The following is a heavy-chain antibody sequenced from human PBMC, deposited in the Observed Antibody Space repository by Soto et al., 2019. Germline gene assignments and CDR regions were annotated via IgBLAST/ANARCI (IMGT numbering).Heavy chain of an antibody. CDR3: ARGGGGLSYGPLDY. D-gene: IGHD5-18*01. V-gene: IGHV3-74*01. CDR1: GFTFSSYW. Sequence: EVQLVESGGGLVQPGGSLRLSCAASGFTFSSYWVHWVRQAPGKGLVWVSRINSAGSSTSYADSVEGRFTISRDNAKNTLDLQMNSLRAEDTAVYYCARGGGGLSYGPLDYWGQGTLVTVSS. J-gene: IGHJ4*02. CDR2: INSAGSST.